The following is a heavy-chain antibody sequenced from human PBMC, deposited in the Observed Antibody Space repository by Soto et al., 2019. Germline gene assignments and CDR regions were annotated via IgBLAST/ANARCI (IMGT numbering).Heavy chain of an antibody. D-gene: IGHD2-21*01. CDR1: GFTFSSYS. J-gene: IGHJ6*02. CDR2: ISSSSSYI. CDR3: ARGPGELPYLYYYYGMDV. Sequence: EVQLVESGGGLVKPGGSLRLSCAASGFTFSSYSMNWVRQAPGKGLEWVSSISSSSSYIYYADSVKGRFTISRDNAKNSLYLQMNSLRAEDTAVYYCARGPGELPYLYYYYGMDVWGQGTTVTVSS. V-gene: IGHV3-21*01.